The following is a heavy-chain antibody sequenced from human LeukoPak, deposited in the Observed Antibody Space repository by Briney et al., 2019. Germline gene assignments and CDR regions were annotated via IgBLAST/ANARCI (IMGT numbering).Heavy chain of an antibody. Sequence: SETLSLTCAVYGGSFSGYYWSWIRQPPGKGLEWIGEINHSGSTNYNPSLKSRVTISVDTSKNQFSLKLSSVTAADTAVYYCASRIAARPNYLDYWGQGTLVTVSS. V-gene: IGHV4-34*01. D-gene: IGHD6-6*01. CDR1: GGSFSGYY. CDR2: INHSGST. CDR3: ASRIAARPNYLDY. J-gene: IGHJ4*02.